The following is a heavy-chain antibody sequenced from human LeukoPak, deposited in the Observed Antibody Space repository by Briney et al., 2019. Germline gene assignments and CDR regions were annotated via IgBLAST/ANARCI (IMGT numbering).Heavy chain of an antibody. V-gene: IGHV3-30*18. CDR1: GFTFSSYG. D-gene: IGHD3-3*01. CDR3: AKDLYDFWSCGPDY. Sequence: GGSLRLSCAASGFTFSSYGMHWVRQAPGKGLEWVAVISYDGSNKYYADSVKGRFTISRDNSKNTLYLQMNSLRAEDTAVYYCAKDLYDFWSCGPDYWGQGTLVTVSS. CDR2: ISYDGSNK. J-gene: IGHJ4*02.